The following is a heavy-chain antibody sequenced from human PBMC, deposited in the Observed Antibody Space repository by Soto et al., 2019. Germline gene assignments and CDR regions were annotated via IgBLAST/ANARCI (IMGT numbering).Heavy chain of an antibody. CDR3: ARGYGDYIWGSYRSFDY. Sequence: GGSLRLSCAASGFTVSSNYMSWVRQAPGKGLEWVSVIYSGGSTYYADSVKGRFTISRDNSKNTLYLQINSLRAEDTAVYYCARGYGDYIWGSYRSFDYWGQGTLVTVSS. CDR2: IYSGGST. CDR1: GFTVSSNY. D-gene: IGHD3-16*02. J-gene: IGHJ4*02. V-gene: IGHV3-66*01.